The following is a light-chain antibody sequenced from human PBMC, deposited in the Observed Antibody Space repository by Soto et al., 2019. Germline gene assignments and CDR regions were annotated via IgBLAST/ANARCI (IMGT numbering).Light chain of an antibody. CDR1: QSISTC. CDR2: KAS. CDR3: QQCNSYPWT. Sequence: DIQLTQTPSTLSASVGDRVTVTCRASQSISTCLAWYQQKPGTAPHLLIYKASSLESGVPSRFSGSGSGTEFTLTIRGLQPDDFATYYCQQCNSYPWTFGQGTRVDIK. J-gene: IGKJ1*01. V-gene: IGKV1-5*03.